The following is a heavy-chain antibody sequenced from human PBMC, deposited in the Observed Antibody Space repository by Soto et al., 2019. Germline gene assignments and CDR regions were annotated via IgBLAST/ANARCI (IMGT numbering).Heavy chain of an antibody. Sequence: EVQLLESGGGLVRPGGSLRLSCAASGFTFNTHAMSWVRQAPGKGLEWVSVVSGSGTDTYYADSVKGRFTISRDNSKNTLYVQMNSLSAEDTAVYYCAKGPYYFDNSGRPNGYFDYWGQGILVTVSP. CDR2: VSGSGTDT. CDR1: GFTFNTHA. D-gene: IGHD3-22*01. V-gene: IGHV3-23*01. J-gene: IGHJ4*02. CDR3: AKGPYYFDNSGRPNGYFDY.